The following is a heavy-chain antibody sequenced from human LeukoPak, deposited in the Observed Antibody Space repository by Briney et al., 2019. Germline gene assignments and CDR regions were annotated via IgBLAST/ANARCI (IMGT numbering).Heavy chain of an antibody. D-gene: IGHD2-15*01. CDR3: ARGDCSVSGCHGGNWFDP. Sequence: ASVKVSSKASGYIFTGYYIHWVRQAPGQGLEWMGWINPNSGGTKYAQNFQGRVTMTRDTSSSTAHMELSRLRSDDTAVYYCARGDCSVSGCHGGNWFDPWGQGTLVTVSS. J-gene: IGHJ5*02. V-gene: IGHV1-2*02. CDR1: GYIFTGYY. CDR2: INPNSGGT.